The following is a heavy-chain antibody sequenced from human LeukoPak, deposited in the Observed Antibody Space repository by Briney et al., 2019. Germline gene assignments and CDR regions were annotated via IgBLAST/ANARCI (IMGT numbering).Heavy chain of an antibody. Sequence: GGSLRLSCAASGFTVSSNYMSWVRQAPGEGLEWVSVIYSGGSTYYADSVKGRFSISRDNSKNTLYLQMNSLRAEDTAVYYCARAAPYSGDDYSDYWGQGTLVTVSS. D-gene: IGHD5-12*01. V-gene: IGHV3-53*01. J-gene: IGHJ4*02. CDR1: GFTVSSNY. CDR3: ARAAPYSGDDYSDY. CDR2: IYSGGST.